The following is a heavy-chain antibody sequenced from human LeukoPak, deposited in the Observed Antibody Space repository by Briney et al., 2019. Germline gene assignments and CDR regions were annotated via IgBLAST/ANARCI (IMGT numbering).Heavy chain of an antibody. CDR1: GFSLSTSGMC. CDR2: IDWDDDK. CDR3: ARMITLSNGRYSSKTLDY. V-gene: IGHV2-70*11. J-gene: IGHJ4*02. D-gene: IGHD5-18*01. Sequence: SGPTLVNPTQTLTLTCTFSGFSLSTSGMCVSSIRQPPGKALEWLARIDWDDDKYYSTSLKTRLTISKDTSKNQVVLTMTNMDPVDTATYYCARMITLSNGRYSSKTLDYWGQGTLVTVSS.